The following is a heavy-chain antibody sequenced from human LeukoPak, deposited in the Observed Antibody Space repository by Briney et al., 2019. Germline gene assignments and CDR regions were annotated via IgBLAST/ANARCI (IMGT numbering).Heavy chain of an antibody. CDR2: INHSGST. CDR3: ASPIYGDYTENGFDI. V-gene: IGHV4-34*01. J-gene: IGHJ3*02. D-gene: IGHD4-17*01. Sequence: SETLSLTCAVYGGSFSGYYWSWIRQPPGKGLEWIGEINHSGSTNYNPSLKSQVTISVDTSKNQFSLKLTSVTAADTAVYYCASPIYGDYTENGFDIWGQGTMVTVSS. CDR1: GGSFSGYY.